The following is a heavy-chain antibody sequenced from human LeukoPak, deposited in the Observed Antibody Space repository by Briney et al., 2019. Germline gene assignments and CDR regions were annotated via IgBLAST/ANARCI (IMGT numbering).Heavy chain of an antibody. V-gene: IGHV4-38-2*02. CDR3: ARDLVTVTKGFDI. J-gene: IGHJ3*02. D-gene: IGHD4-17*01. Sequence: SETLSLTCTVSGYSISSGYYWGWIRQPPGKGLEWIGSIYHSGSTYYNPSLKSRVTISVDTSKNQFSLKLSSVTAADTAVYYCARDLVTVTKGFDIWGQGTMVSVSS. CDR2: IYHSGST. CDR1: GYSISSGYY.